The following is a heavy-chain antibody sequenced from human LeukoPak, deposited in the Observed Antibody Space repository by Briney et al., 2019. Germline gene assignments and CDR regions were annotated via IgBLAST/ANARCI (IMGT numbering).Heavy chain of an antibody. V-gene: IGHV1-69*06. CDR3: ARVPTRSGYYPFDY. CDR1: GGTFSSYA. D-gene: IGHD3-3*01. J-gene: IGHJ4*02. CDR2: IIPIFGTA. Sequence: PGGSLRLSCAASGGTFSSYAISWVRQAPGQGLEWMGGIIPIFGTANYAQKFQGRVTITANKSTSTAYMELSSLRSEDTAVYYCARVPTRSGYYPFDYWGQGTLVTVSS.